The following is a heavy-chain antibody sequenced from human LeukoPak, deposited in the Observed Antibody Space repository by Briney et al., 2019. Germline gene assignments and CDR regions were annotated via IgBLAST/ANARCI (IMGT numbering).Heavy chain of an antibody. Sequence: SETLSLTCTVSGGSISSGDYYWSWIRQPPGKGLEWIGYIYYSGSTYYNPSLKSRVTISVDTSKNQFSLKLSSVTAADTAVYYCARDSMVRGVISDYYYYGMDVWGQGTTVTVSS. V-gene: IGHV4-30-4*01. CDR1: GGSISSGDYY. CDR2: IYYSGST. D-gene: IGHD3-10*01. CDR3: ARDSMVRGVISDYYYYGMDV. J-gene: IGHJ6*02.